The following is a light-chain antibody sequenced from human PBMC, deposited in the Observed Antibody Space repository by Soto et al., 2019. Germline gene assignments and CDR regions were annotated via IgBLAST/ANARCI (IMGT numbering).Light chain of an antibody. CDR1: SSNVGTHNL. CDR3: CSYAGNSTSV. J-gene: IGLJ1*01. V-gene: IGLV2-23*01. Sequence: QSALTQPASVSGSPGQSITISCTGTSSNVGTHNLVSWYQQHPGKAPKLMIYEGSKRPSGVSNRFSGSKSGNTASLTISGLQADEEADYYCCSYAGNSTSVFGTGTKLTVL. CDR2: EGS.